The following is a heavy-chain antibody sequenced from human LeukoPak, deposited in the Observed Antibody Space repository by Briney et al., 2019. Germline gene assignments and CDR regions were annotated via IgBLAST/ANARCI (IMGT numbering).Heavy chain of an antibody. CDR2: IRSKAYGETT. CDR1: GFTLGDYA. J-gene: IGHJ4*02. V-gene: IGHV3-49*04. CDR3: TTGYGYSYGYAFDY. D-gene: IGHD5-18*01. Sequence: GGSLRLSCTASGFTLGDYAMSWVRQAPGKGLEWVGLIRSKAYGETTEYAASVKGRFTILRDDSKSIAYLQMNSLKTEDTAVYYCTTGYGYSYGYAFDYWGQGTLVTVSS.